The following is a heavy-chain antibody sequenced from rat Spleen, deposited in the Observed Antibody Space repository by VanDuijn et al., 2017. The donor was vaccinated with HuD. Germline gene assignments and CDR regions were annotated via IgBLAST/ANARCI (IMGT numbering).Heavy chain of an antibody. CDR1: GFSLTTYS. Sequence: QEQLKESGPGLVQPSETLSLTCTVSGFSLTTYSVSWVRQSSGKSPEWMGKMWYDGDTAFNSALKSRLSISRDTSKNQVFLKMNSLQTEDTAMYFCAREGPFNPFAYWGQGTLVTVSS. V-gene: IGHV2-34*01. D-gene: IGHD1-3*01. CDR2: MWYDGDT. CDR3: AREGPFNPFAY. J-gene: IGHJ3*01.